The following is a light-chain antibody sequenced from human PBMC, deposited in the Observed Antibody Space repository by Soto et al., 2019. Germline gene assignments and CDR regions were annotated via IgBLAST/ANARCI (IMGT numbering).Light chain of an antibody. CDR3: QQYETFSGT. V-gene: IGKV1-5*03. Sequence: DIQMTQSPSTLSASVGDRVTITCRASQSISSWLAWYQQKPGKAPKLLIYKASSLESGVPSRFRGSGSGTEFTLTISSLQPDDFATYYCQQYETFSGTFGPGTKVDIK. CDR1: QSISSW. J-gene: IGKJ1*01. CDR2: KAS.